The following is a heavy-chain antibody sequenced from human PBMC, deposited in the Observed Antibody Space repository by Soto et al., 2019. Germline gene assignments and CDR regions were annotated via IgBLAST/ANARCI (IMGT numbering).Heavy chain of an antibody. CDR2: IYYTGTT. CDR1: GGSISAGDSY. CDR3: ARGDWVHP. Sequence: LSLTCTVSGGSISAGDSYWNWIRQPPGQGLEWIGYIYYTGTTKYNPSLKNRATLSVDTSKNRFSLNLTSVTAADTAVYFCARGDWVHPWGPGPLVTVSS. V-gene: IGHV4-30-4*01. J-gene: IGHJ5*02.